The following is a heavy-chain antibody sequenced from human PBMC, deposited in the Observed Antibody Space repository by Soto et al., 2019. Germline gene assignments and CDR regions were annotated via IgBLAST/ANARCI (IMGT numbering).Heavy chain of an antibody. J-gene: IGHJ6*03. D-gene: IGHD3-10*01. CDR3: TNTPRSYYYYVDV. V-gene: IGHV3-23*01. Sequence: EVQVLESGGGLVQPGGSLRLSCVASGFTFSTYAMNWVRQAPGKGLEWVSGISGSGSDRYYADSVRGRFTISRDNSNNTLNLQMDSLRAEATAIYYCTNTPRSYYYYVDVWGKGTTVTVSS. CDR1: GFTFSTYA. CDR2: ISGSGSDR.